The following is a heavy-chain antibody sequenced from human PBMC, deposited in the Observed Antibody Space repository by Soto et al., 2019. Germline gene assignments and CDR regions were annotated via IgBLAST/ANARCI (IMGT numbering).Heavy chain of an antibody. CDR1: GFTFSSYG. D-gene: IGHD3-22*01. CDR2: ISYDGSNK. CDR3: AKDGPYYYDSGGYYYTYDAFDI. V-gene: IGHV3-30*18. Sequence: QVQLVESGGGVVQPGRSLRLSCAASGFTFSSYGMHWVRQAPGKGLEWVAVISYDGSNKYYADSVKGRFTISRDNSKNTLYLQMNSLRAGDTAVYYCAKDGPYYYDSGGYYYTYDAFDIWGQGTMVTGSS. J-gene: IGHJ3*02.